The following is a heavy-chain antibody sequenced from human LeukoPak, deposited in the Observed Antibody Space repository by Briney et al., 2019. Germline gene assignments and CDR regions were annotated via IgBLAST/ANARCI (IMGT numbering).Heavy chain of an antibody. D-gene: IGHD5-18*01. V-gene: IGHV3-21*06. J-gene: IGHJ3*02. CDR1: GFIFRSYD. Sequence: GGSLRLSCAASGFIFRSYDMNWVRQAPGKGLECVSSISSSSSYVYYADSVKGRFTISRDNAKNSLYLQMNSLRADDTAVYYCAGVDAAMPDAFDIWGQGTTVTVSS. CDR2: ISSSSSYV. CDR3: AGVDAAMPDAFDI.